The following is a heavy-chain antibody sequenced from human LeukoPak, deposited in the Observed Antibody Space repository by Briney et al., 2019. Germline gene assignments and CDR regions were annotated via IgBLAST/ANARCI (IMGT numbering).Heavy chain of an antibody. V-gene: IGHV1-2*02. J-gene: IGHJ6*03. CDR2: INPNSGGT. D-gene: IGHD3-10*01. Sequence: ASVKVSCKASGYTFTGYYMHWVRQAPGQGLEWMGWINPNSGGTNYAQKFQGRVTMTRNTSISTAYMELSSLRSEDTAVYYCARGPGGFGELPPVNYYYYMDVWGKGTTVTISS. CDR1: GYTFTGYY. CDR3: ARGPGGFGELPPVNYYYYMDV.